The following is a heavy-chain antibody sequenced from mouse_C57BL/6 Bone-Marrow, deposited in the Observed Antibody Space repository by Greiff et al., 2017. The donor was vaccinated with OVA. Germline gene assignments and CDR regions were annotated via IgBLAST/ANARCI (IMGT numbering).Heavy chain of an antibody. V-gene: IGHV1-76*01. J-gene: IGHJ3*01. D-gene: IGHD3-2*02. CDR1: GYTFTDYY. CDR3: ARKETAQATFWFAY. Sequence: VQLQQSGAELVRPGASVKLSCKASGYTFTDYYINWVKQRPGQGLEWIARIYPGSGNTYYNEKFKGKATLTAEKSSSTAYMQLSSLTSEDSAVYFCARKETAQATFWFAYWGQGTLVTVSA. CDR2: IYPGSGNT.